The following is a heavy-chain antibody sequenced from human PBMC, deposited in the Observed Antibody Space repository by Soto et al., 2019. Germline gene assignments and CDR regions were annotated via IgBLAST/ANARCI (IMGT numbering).Heavy chain of an antibody. Sequence: PGGSLRLSCVASEFTFSSYTIHWVRQAPGKGLEWVAVISYDGSNKYYADSVKGRFTISRDNSENTLYLQMNSLRAEDTAVYYCARDRSYCSGGSCYYFDYWGQGTLVTVSS. D-gene: IGHD2-15*01. CDR2: ISYDGSNK. CDR3: ARDRSYCSGGSCYYFDY. V-gene: IGHV3-30-3*01. CDR1: EFTFSSYT. J-gene: IGHJ4*02.